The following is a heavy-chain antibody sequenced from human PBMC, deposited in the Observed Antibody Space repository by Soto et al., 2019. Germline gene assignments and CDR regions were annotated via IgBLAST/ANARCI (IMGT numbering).Heavy chain of an antibody. J-gene: IGHJ2*01. Sequence: SETLSLTSTVSGGSISSGGYYWSWIRKHSVKGLEWIGYIYYSGSTYDNPSLKSRVTISVDTSKNQFSLKLSAVTAADTAVYCCARGVVVAATPWYFDLWGRGTLVTVSS. V-gene: IGHV4-31*03. CDR2: IYYSGST. D-gene: IGHD2-15*01. CDR3: ARGVVVAATPWYFDL. CDR1: GGSISSGGYY.